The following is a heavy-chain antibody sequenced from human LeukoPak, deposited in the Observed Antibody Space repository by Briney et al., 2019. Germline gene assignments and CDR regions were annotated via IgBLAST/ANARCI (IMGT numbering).Heavy chain of an antibody. D-gene: IGHD2-2*01. CDR1: GFTISNHW. V-gene: IGHV3-74*01. CDR3: AREVEVVPATMGAYYYYYMDV. Sequence: GGSLRLSCAASGFTISNHWMHWVRQAPGKGLVWVSRINSDGRRTSYADSVRGRFTISRDNAKNTLYLQMNSLRPDDTAVYYCAREVEVVPATMGAYYYYYMDVWGKGTTVTVSS. CDR2: INSDGRRT. J-gene: IGHJ6*03.